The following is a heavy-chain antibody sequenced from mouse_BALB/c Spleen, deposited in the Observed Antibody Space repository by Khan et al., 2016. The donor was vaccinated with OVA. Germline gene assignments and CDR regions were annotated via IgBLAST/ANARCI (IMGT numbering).Heavy chain of an antibody. V-gene: IGHV3-2*02. D-gene: IGHD1-1*01. CDR1: GYSITSNYA. Sequence: EVQLQESGPGLVKPSQSLSLTCTVTGYSITSNYAWNWIRQFPGNKLEWMGYISYSGSTNYNPSLKSRISINRDTSKNQVFMQLNSVTTEDTATYYCARGNYYGYAMDYWGQGTSLTVSS. J-gene: IGHJ4*01. CDR2: ISYSGST. CDR3: ARGNYYGYAMDY.